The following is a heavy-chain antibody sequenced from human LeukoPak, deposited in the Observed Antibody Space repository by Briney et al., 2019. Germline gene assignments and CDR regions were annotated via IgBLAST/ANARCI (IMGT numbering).Heavy chain of an antibody. CDR3: AKDQGAASRMVRGGMDV. CDR2: ISHYGSDE. V-gene: IGHV3-30*18. D-gene: IGHD3-10*01. J-gene: IGHJ6*02. Sequence: PGGSLRLSCAVPGFTLTSYGMHWVRQAPGKGLEWVAVISHYGSDEYYEDSVKGRFTISRDSSKNTLFLQMNSLRAEDTAVYYCAKDQGAASRMVRGGMDVWGQGTTVTVSS. CDR1: GFTLTSYG.